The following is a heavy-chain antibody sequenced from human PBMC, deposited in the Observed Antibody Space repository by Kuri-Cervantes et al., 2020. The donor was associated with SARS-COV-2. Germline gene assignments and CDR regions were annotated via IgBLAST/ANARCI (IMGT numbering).Heavy chain of an antibody. CDR2: IYYSGST. D-gene: IGHD1-20*01. CDR3: ARGGVTGTTSPNPFDY. J-gene: IGHJ4*02. Sequence: SETLFLTCTVSGGSINVSDYYWGWIRQPPGKGLEWIGYIYYSGSTNYNPSLKSRVTISVDTSKNQFSLKLSSVTAADTAVYYCARGGVTGTTSPNPFDYWGQGTLVTVSS. V-gene: IGHV4-61*08. CDR1: GGSINVSDYY.